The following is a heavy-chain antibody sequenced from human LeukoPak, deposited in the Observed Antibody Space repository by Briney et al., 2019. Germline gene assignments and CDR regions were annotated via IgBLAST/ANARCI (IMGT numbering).Heavy chain of an antibody. CDR2: ISYDGSNK. CDR3: ATRVYRSYGSEY. V-gene: IGHV3-30*03. CDR1: GFTFRSYG. Sequence: PGGSLRLSCPASGFTFRSYGMHWVRQAPGKGLQWVAVISYDGSNKYYADSVKGRFTISRDNSENTLYLQMNSLTAEDTAVYYCATRVYRSYGSEYWGQGTLVTVSS. J-gene: IGHJ4*02. D-gene: IGHD3-10*01.